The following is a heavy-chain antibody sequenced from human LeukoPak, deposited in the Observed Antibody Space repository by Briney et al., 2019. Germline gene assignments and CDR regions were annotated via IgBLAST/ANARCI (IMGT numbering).Heavy chain of an antibody. CDR3: AKGDDYGDYGSFDY. V-gene: IGHV3-23*01. J-gene: IGHJ4*02. CDR1: GFTFSSYA. D-gene: IGHD4-17*01. CDR2: ISGSGGST. Sequence: GGSLRLSCAASGFTFSSYAMSWVRQAPGKGLEWVSAISGSGGSTYYADSVKGRFTIPRDNSKNTLYLQMNSLRAEDTAVYYCAKGDDYGDYGSFDYWGQGTLVTVSS.